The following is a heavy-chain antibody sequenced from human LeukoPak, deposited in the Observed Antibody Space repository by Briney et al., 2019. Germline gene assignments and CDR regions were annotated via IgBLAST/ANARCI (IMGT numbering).Heavy chain of an antibody. D-gene: IGHD2/OR15-2a*01. Sequence: PGGSLRLSCAASGFTFSSYAMSWVRQAPGKGLEWVSAISGSGGSTYYADSVKGRFTISRDNSKNTLYLQMISLRAEDTAVYYCAKTTLNSGGAGDYWGQGTLVTVSS. V-gene: IGHV3-23*01. CDR2: ISGSGGST. CDR1: GFTFSSYA. CDR3: AKTTLNSGGAGDY. J-gene: IGHJ4*02.